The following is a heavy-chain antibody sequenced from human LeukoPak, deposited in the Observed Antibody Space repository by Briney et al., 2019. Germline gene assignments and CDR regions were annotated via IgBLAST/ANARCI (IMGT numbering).Heavy chain of an antibody. Sequence: SETLSLTCTVSGYSISSGYYWGWIRQPPGKGLEWIGSICHSGSTYYNPSLKSRVTISVDTSKNQFSLKLSSVTAADTAVYYCARYCSSTSCAGYWGQGTLVTVSS. CDR2: ICHSGST. J-gene: IGHJ4*02. V-gene: IGHV4-38-2*02. CDR3: ARYCSSTSCAGY. CDR1: GYSISSGYY. D-gene: IGHD2-2*01.